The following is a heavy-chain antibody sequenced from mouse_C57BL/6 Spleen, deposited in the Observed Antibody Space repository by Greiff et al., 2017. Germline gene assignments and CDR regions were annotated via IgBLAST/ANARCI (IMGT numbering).Heavy chain of an antibody. J-gene: IGHJ2*01. CDR2: INPNYGTT. CDR3: ARGNYGNYYYFDY. CDR1: GYSFTDYN. Sequence: VQLKQSGPELVKPGASVKISCEASGYSFTDYNMNWVKQSNGKSLEWIGVINPNYGTTSYNQKFKGKATLTVDQSSSTAYMQLNSLTSEDSAVYYCARGNYGNYYYFDYWGQGTTLTVSS. V-gene: IGHV1-39*01. D-gene: IGHD2-1*01.